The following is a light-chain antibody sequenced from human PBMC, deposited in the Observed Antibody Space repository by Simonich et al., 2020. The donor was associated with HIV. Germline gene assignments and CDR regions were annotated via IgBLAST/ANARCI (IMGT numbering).Light chain of an antibody. CDR2: DVS. V-gene: IGLV2-14*03. J-gene: IGLJ2*01. Sequence: QSALTQPASVSGSPGQSITISCTGTSSDVGGYNYVSWYQQHPGKAPKLMIYDVSTRPSGVTNRVSGSKSGNTASRTISGLQAEDEADYYCSSYTTSSTVVFGGGTKLTVL. CDR1: SSDVGGYNY. CDR3: SSYTTSSTVV.